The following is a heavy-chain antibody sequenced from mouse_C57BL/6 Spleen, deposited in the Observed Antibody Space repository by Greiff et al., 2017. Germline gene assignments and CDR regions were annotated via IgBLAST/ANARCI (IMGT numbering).Heavy chain of an antibody. CDR2: ISDGGSYT. CDR3: ARDITTVVATPFAY. V-gene: IGHV5-4*01. Sequence: EVHLVESGGGLVKPGGSLKLSCAASGFTFSSYAMSWVATISDGGSYTYYPDNVKGRFTISRDNAKNNLYLQMSHLKSEDTAMYYCARDITTVVATPFAYWGQGTLVTVSA. D-gene: IGHD1-1*01. J-gene: IGHJ3*01. CDR1: GFTFSSYA.